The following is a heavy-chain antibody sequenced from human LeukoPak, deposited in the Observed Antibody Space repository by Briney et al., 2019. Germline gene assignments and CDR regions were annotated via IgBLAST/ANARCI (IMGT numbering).Heavy chain of an antibody. D-gene: IGHD3-10*01. V-gene: IGHV1-69*13. J-gene: IGHJ6*03. CDR3: ARVSGSEKTYYYYYMDV. CDR2: IIPIFGTA. CDR1: GYTFTSYD. Sequence: ASVKVSCKASGYTFTSYDINWVRQAPGQGLEWMGGIIPIFGTANYAQKFQGRVTITADESTSTAYMELSSLKSEDTAVYYCARVSGSEKTYYYYYMDVWGKGTTVTVSS.